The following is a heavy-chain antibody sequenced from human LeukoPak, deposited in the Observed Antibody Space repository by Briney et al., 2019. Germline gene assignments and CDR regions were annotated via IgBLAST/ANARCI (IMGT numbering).Heavy chain of an antibody. CDR1: GFAFSSYA. D-gene: IGHD3-9*01. CDR3: AKRRYDILTVDY. V-gene: IGHV3-23*01. Sequence: SGGSLRLSCAASGFAFSSYAMSWVRQAPGKGLEWVSAISGSGGSTYYADSVKGRFTISRDNSKNTLYLQMNSLRAEDTAVYYGAKRRYDILTVDYWGQGTLVTVSS. CDR2: ISGSGGST. J-gene: IGHJ4*02.